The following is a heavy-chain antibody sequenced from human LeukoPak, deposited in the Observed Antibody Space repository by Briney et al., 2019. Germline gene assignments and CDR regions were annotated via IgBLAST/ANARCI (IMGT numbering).Heavy chain of an antibody. J-gene: IGHJ6*03. Sequence: PSETLSLTCNVSGDSTSSGSYYWSWIRQHPGKGLEWIGYIYYSGSTYYNPSLKSRVTISVDTSKDQFSLNLSSVTAADTAVYYCARSSGNLYMGYYYYYMDVWGKGTTVTVSS. CDR1: GDSTSSGSYY. CDR3: ARSSGNLYMGYYYYYMDV. CDR2: IYYSGST. D-gene: IGHD3-10*01. V-gene: IGHV4-31*03.